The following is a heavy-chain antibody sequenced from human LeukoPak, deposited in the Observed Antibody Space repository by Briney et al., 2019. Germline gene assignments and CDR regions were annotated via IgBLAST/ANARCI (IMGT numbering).Heavy chain of an antibody. CDR2: IKQDGSEK. J-gene: IGHJ4*02. Sequence: AGGSLRLSCAASGFTFSSYWMSWVRQAPGKGLEWVANIKQDGSEKYYVDSVKGRLTISRDNAKNSLYLQMNSLRAEDTAVYYCARDLTPLLFGYWGQGTLVTVSS. CDR1: GFTFSSYW. V-gene: IGHV3-7*01. CDR3: ARDLTPLLFGY. D-gene: IGHD4-23*01.